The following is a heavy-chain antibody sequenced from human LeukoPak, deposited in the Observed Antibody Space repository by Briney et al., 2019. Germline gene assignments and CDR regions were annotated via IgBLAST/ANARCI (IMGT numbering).Heavy chain of an antibody. V-gene: IGHV4-38-2*02. D-gene: IGHD7-27*01. CDR3: ARENWVFDY. CDR1: GYSISSGYH. Sequence: SETLSLTCVVSGYSISSGYHWGGIRQPPGQGLERSGIGYRGGSTYYDPSLKSRVTISVDTSKNQISLKVRSVTAADTAMYYCARENWVFDYWGQGILVTVSS. J-gene: IGHJ4*02. CDR2: GYRGGST.